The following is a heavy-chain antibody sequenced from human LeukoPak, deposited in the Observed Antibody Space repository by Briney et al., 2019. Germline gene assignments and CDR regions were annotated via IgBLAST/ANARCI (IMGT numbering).Heavy chain of an antibody. CDR3: ARGSLNWSYWYFDL. CDR2: TYYRSKWYN. V-gene: IGHV6-1*01. Sequence: SQTLSLTCVISGVSVSSNSAAWNWIRQSPSRGLEWLGRTYYRSKWYNDYAVSVKSRITINPDTSKNHFSLQLNSVTPEDTAVYYCARGSLNWSYWYFDLWGRGTLVTVSS. J-gene: IGHJ2*01. D-gene: IGHD1-1*01. CDR1: GVSVSSNSAA.